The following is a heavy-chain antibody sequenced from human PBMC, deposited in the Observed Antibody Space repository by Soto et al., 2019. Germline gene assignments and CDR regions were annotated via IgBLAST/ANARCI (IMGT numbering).Heavy chain of an antibody. J-gene: IGHJ4*02. D-gene: IGHD2-8*01. CDR3: ARGGPYCTNGVCDSSPFDY. CDR2: IIPIFGTA. Sequence: QVQLVQSGAEVKKPGSSVKVSCKASGGTFSSYAISWVRQAPGQGLEWMGGIIPIFGTANYAQKFQGRVTITADESTSTAYMELSSLRSEDTAVYYCARGGPYCTNGVCDSSPFDYWGQGTLVIVSS. CDR1: GGTFSSYA. V-gene: IGHV1-69*01.